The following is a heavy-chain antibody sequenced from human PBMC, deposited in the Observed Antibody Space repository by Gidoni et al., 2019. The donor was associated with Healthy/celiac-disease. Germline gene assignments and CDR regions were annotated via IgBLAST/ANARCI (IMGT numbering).Heavy chain of an antibody. D-gene: IGHD6-13*01. Sequence: GTFSSYAISWVRQAPGQGLEWMGGIIPIFGTANYAQKFQGRVTITADESTSTAYMELSSLRSEDTAVYYCARGGYEIYYYYGRDVWGQGTTVTVSS. J-gene: IGHJ6*02. V-gene: IGHV1-69*01. CDR1: GTFSSYA. CDR2: IIPIFGTA. CDR3: ARGGYEIYYYYGRDV.